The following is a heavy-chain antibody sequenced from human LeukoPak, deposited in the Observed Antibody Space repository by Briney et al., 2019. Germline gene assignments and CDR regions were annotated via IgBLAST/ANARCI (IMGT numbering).Heavy chain of an antibody. V-gene: IGHV4-61*02. Sequence: SETLSLTCTVSGGSISSGSYYWSWIRQPAGKGLEWIGRIYTSGSTNYNPSLKSRVTISVDTSKNQFSLKLSSVTAADTAVYYCASTERGWFDPWGQGTLVTVSS. J-gene: IGHJ5*02. CDR1: GGSISSGSYY. CDR2: IYTSGST. CDR3: ASTERGWFDP.